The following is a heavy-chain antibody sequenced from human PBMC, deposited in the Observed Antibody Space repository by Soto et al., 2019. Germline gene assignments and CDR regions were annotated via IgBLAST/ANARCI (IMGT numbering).Heavy chain of an antibody. J-gene: IGHJ4*02. Sequence: ASVKVSCKASGYTFTSYAMHWVRQAPGQRLEWMGWINAGNGNTKYSQKFQGRVTITRDTSTSTAYMELSSLRSEDTAVYYCAGASSDNYDILTGYYKRGYYFDYWGQGTLVTVSS. D-gene: IGHD3-9*01. V-gene: IGHV1-3*01. CDR1: GYTFTSYA. CDR2: INAGNGNT. CDR3: AGASSDNYDILTGYYKRGYYFDY.